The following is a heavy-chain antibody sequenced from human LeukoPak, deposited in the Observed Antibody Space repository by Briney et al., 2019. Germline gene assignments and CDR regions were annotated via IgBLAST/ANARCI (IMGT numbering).Heavy chain of an antibody. D-gene: IGHD2-15*01. CDR3: ARGRGCSGGSCYEDNWFDP. Sequence: PSETLSLTCTVSGYSISSGYYWGWIRQPPGKGLEWIGSIYHSGSTYYNPPLKSRVTISVDTSKNQFSLKLSSVTAADTAVYYCARGRGCSGGSCYEDNWFDPWGQGTLVTVSS. J-gene: IGHJ5*02. V-gene: IGHV4-38-2*02. CDR1: GYSISSGYY. CDR2: IYHSGST.